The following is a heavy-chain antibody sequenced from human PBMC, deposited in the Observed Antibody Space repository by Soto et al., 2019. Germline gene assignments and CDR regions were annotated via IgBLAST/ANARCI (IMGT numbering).Heavy chain of an antibody. CDR2: IYWDDDK. V-gene: IGHV2-5*02. J-gene: IGHJ5*02. CDR3: AHSLTTVTTYDWFDP. CDR1: GFSLSTSGVG. D-gene: IGHD4-17*01. Sequence: QITLKESGPPLVKPTQTLTLPCTFSGFSLSTSGVGVGWIRQPPGKALEWLALIYWDDDKRYSPSLKSRLTITKDTSKNQVVLTMTNMDPVDTATYYCAHSLTTVTTYDWFDPWGQGTLVTVSS.